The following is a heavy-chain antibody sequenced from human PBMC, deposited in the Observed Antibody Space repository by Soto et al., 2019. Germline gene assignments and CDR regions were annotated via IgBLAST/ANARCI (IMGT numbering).Heavy chain of an antibody. CDR3: ARDRGAVTGQYFDY. CDR1: GFTFSAVY. D-gene: IGHD6-19*01. Sequence: QVQLEESGGGLVKPGGSLRLSCAASGFTFSAVYMSWIRQAPNKGLEYISYISSSGTSANYADSVKGRFTISRDNAKNSLYLQIYSLRAEDTAVYYCARDRGAVTGQYFDYWGQGALVTVSS. V-gene: IGHV3-11*05. CDR2: ISSSGTSA. J-gene: IGHJ4*02.